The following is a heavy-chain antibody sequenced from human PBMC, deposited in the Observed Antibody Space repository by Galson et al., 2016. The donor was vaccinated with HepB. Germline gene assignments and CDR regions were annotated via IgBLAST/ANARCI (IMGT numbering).Heavy chain of an antibody. V-gene: IGHV3-15*01. J-gene: IGHJ5*02. CDR1: AW. D-gene: IGHD3-9*01. Sequence: AWMNWVRQAPGKGPEWVGRIKRKTDGGTTDYAAPVEGRFTISRDDSKNTLYLQMNNLKNEDTAVYYCTTYYGNVLTAYRWFDPWGQGTLVTVSS. CDR3: TTYYGNVLTAYRWFDP. CDR2: IKRKTDGGTT.